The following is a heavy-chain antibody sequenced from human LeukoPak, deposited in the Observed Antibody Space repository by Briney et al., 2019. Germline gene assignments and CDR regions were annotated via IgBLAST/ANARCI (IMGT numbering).Heavy chain of an antibody. J-gene: IGHJ6*02. CDR1: GGSFSGYY. V-gene: IGHV4-59*01. CDR3: ARGGYCSSTSCYRPYYYYYGMDV. Sequence: SETLSLTCAVYGGSFSGYYWSWIRQPPGKGLEWIGYIYYSGSTNYNPSLKSRVTISVDTSKNQFSLKLSSVTAADTAVYYCARGGYCSSTSCYRPYYYYYGMDVWGQGTTVTVSS. D-gene: IGHD2-2*02. CDR2: IYYSGST.